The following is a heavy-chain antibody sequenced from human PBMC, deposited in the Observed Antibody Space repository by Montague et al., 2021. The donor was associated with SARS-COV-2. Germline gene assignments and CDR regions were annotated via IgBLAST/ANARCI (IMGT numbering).Heavy chain of an antibody. V-gene: IGHV4-61*02. CDR1: GGYISSGSYY. Sequence: TLSLTCTVSGGYISSGSYYWSWIRQPAGRGMEWIGRIYASGSTKYNPSLKSRVTISVDTSKNQFSLKVSSVTAADTAVYYCARDLSSSCSYWFDPWGQRTLVTVSS. J-gene: IGHJ5*02. CDR3: ARDLSSSCSYWFDP. D-gene: IGHD6-13*01. CDR2: IYASGST.